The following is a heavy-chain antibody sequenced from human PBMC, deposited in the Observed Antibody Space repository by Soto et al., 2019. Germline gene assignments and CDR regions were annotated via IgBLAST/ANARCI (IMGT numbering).Heavy chain of an antibody. V-gene: IGHV3-23*01. CDR3: VKEDARYGDSTCND. D-gene: IGHD2-21*02. CDR2: ISGNDGST. Sequence: EVQLLESGGGLVQPGGSLRLSCAASGFTFSNCAMYWVRQAPGKGLDWVSGISGNDGSTYYGDSVKGRFTISRDTSKNTLSLQMNSLRAEDTALYYGVKEDARYGDSTCNDWGQGTVVSVSS. J-gene: IGHJ4*02. CDR1: GFTFSNCA.